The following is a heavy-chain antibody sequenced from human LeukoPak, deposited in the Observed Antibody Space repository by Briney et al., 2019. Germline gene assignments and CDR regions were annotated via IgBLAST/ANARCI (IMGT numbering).Heavy chain of an antibody. J-gene: IGHJ4*02. Sequence: SETLSPTCTVSGGSISSYYWSWIRQPAGKGLEWIGRIYTSGSTNYNPSLKSRVTMSVDTSKNQFSLKLSSVTAADTAVYYCARDHCSGGSCYASWYYFDYWGRGTLVTVSS. V-gene: IGHV4-4*07. D-gene: IGHD2-15*01. CDR1: GGSISSYY. CDR3: ARDHCSGGSCYASWYYFDY. CDR2: IYTSGST.